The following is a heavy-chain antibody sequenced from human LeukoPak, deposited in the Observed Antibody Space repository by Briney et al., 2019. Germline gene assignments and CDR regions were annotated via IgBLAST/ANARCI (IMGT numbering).Heavy chain of an antibody. J-gene: IGHJ4*02. V-gene: IGHV3-7*03. CDR3: ARHLSGVTGYTYGRGIDY. CDR2: IKKDGSEK. Sequence: GGSLRLSCAASGFTFSSYWMSWVRQAPGKGLEWVANIKKDGSEKYYVDSVKGRFTISRDNAKTSLYLQMISLRAEDTAVYYCARHLSGVTGYTYGRGIDYWDQGTLVTVSS. D-gene: IGHD5-18*01. CDR1: GFTFSSYW.